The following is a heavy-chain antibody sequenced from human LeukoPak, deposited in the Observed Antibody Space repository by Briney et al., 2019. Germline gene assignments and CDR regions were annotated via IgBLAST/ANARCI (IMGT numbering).Heavy chain of an antibody. CDR3: ARDRLSGWYYGMDV. CDR1: GFTFSSYG. D-gene: IGHD6-19*01. J-gene: IGHJ6*02. Sequence: GGSLRLSCAASGFTFSSYGMHWVRQAPGKGLEWVAVIWYDGSNKYYADSVKGRFTISRDNSKNTLYLQMNSLRAEDTAVYYCARDRLSGWYYGMDVWGQGTTATVSS. V-gene: IGHV3-33*01. CDR2: IWYDGSNK.